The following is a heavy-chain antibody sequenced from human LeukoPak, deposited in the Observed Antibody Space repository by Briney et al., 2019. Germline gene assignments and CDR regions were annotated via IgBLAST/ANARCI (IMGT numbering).Heavy chain of an antibody. CDR3: ARARSIVVVPAAFDY. CDR2: IIPIFGTA. Sequence: ASVKVSRKASGGTFSSYAISWVRQAPGQGLEWMGGIIPIFGTANYAQKFQGRVTITADESTSTAYMELSSLRSEGTAVYYCARARSIVVVPAAFDYWGQGTLVTVSS. D-gene: IGHD2-2*01. J-gene: IGHJ4*02. V-gene: IGHV1-69*13. CDR1: GGTFSSYA.